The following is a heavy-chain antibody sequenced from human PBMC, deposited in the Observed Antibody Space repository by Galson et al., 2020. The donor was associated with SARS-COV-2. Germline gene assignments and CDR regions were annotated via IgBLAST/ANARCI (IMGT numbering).Heavy chain of an antibody. Sequence: ASETLSLTCTVSGGSISTNNCFWGWIRQPPGKGLEWIGSIYYGGTTYYNPSLKSRLTISMDTSKNQFSLNLSSVTAADTAVYYCSRDQGYGSRWSIVDPFDHWGQGTLVTVSS. CDR3: SRDQGYGSRWSIVDPFDH. J-gene: IGHJ4*02. CDR2: IYYGGTT. D-gene: IGHD6-13*01. V-gene: IGHV4-39*07. CDR1: GGSISTNNCF.